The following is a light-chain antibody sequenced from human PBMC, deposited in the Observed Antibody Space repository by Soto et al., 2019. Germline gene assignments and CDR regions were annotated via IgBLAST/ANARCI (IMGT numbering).Light chain of an antibody. V-gene: IGKV3-20*01. CDR1: ESISNNL. J-gene: IGKJ4*01. CDR2: SAS. CDR3: QQYDGSPPVT. Sequence: EIVLTQSPGTLSLSPGERATLSCRASESISNNLLAWYQQKPGQAPRLLIYSASSRATGIPDRFSGSGSGTDFTLTISRLESEDFVVYYCQQYDGSPPVTFGGGTKVEI.